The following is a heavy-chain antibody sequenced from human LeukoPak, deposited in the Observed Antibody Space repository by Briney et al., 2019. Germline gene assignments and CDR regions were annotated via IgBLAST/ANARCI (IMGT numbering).Heavy chain of an antibody. Sequence: PSETLSLTCAVYGGSFSGYYWSWIRQPPGKGLEWIGEINHSGSTNYNPSLKSRVTISVDTSKNQFSLKLSSVTAADTAVYYCARHYSRLRFLEWKPRGFDYWGQGTLVTVSS. CDR1: GGSFSGYY. D-gene: IGHD3-3*01. V-gene: IGHV4-34*01. CDR3: ARHYSRLRFLEWKPRGFDY. J-gene: IGHJ4*02. CDR2: INHSGST.